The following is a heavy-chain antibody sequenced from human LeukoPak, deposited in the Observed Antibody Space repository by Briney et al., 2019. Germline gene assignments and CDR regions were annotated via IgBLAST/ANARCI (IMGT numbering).Heavy chain of an antibody. V-gene: IGHV3-43D*03. CDR1: GFTFDDYA. D-gene: IGHD1-14*01. CDR3: VKDIRPVTGSPRFDY. Sequence: GGSLRLSCAASGFTFDDYAMHWVRQAPGKGLEWISLVNWDGGTPYYADSVKGRFTISRDNNKNSLYLQMNSLRLEDTALYYCVKDIRPVTGSPRFDYWGQGTLVTVSS. CDR2: VNWDGGTP. J-gene: IGHJ4*02.